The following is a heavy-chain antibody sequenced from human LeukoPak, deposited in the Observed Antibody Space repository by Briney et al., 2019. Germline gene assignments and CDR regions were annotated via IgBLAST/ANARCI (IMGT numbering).Heavy chain of an antibody. CDR1: GFTFDDYG. CDR3: ARDEGSGSYYNEVSPFYFDY. CDR2: INWNGGST. D-gene: IGHD3-10*01. V-gene: IGHV3-20*04. Sequence: GGSLRLSCAASGFTFDDYGMSWVRQAPGKGLEWVSGINWNGGSTGYADSVKGRLTISRDNAKNSLYLQMNSLRAEDTALYYCARDEGSGSYYNEVSPFYFDYWGQGTLVTVSS. J-gene: IGHJ4*02.